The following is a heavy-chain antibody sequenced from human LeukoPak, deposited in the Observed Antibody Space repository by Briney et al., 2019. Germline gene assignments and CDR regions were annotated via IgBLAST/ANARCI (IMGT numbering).Heavy chain of an antibody. CDR1: GFTFSSYW. Sequence: PGGSLRLSCAASGFTFSSYWMSWVRQAPGKGLEWVSYISSSGSTIYYADSVKGRFTISRDNAKNSLYLQMNSLRAEDTAVYYCAKDQSTHYVGGYAFDIWGQGTMVTVSS. CDR2: ISSSGSTI. D-gene: IGHD4-17*01. CDR3: AKDQSTHYVGGYAFDI. J-gene: IGHJ3*02. V-gene: IGHV3-48*04.